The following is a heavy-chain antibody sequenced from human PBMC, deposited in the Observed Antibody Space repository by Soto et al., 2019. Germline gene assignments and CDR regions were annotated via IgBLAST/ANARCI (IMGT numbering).Heavy chain of an antibody. J-gene: IGHJ4*01. CDR3: SRATSIPASGDY. D-gene: IGHD6-6*01. Sequence: QVQLVQSGAEVKKPGASVKVSCKASGYTFTNYGINWVRQAPGQGLEWLGWVSAYNGERRYAQRVQARVIMTTGTSTTTAYMELRSLRSDDTAVYYCSRATSIPASGDYWGQGTLVTVSS. CDR1: GYTFTNYG. CDR2: VSAYNGER. V-gene: IGHV1-18*01.